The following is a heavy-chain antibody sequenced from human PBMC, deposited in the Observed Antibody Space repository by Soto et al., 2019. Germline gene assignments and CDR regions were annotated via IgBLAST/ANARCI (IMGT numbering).Heavy chain of an antibody. J-gene: IGHJ4*02. CDR3: TRGPRPISTGTGAY. CDR1: EFIFKMYW. Sequence: GGSLRLSCAASEFIFKMYWMHWVRQSPGKGLVWISRIYNDGTYSDYADSVRGRFTISRDNVNDTLYLQMNNLRAEDSGLYYCTRGPRPISTGTGAYWGQGTLVTVSS. V-gene: IGHV3-74*01. D-gene: IGHD3-10*01. CDR2: IYNDGTYS.